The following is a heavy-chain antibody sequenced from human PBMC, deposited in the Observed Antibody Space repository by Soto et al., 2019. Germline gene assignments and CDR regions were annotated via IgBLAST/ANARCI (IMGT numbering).Heavy chain of an antibody. V-gene: IGHV1-18*01. J-gene: IGHJ5*02. CDR3: ARVVRGYSYGSYNWFDP. D-gene: IGHD5-18*01. CDR1: GYTFTSYG. Sequence: VKVSCKASGYTFTSYGISWVRQAPGQGLEWMGWISAYNGNTNYAQKLQGRVTMTTDTSTSTAYMELRSLRSDDTAVYYCARVVRGYSYGSYNWFDPWGQGTLVTVSS. CDR2: ISAYNGNT.